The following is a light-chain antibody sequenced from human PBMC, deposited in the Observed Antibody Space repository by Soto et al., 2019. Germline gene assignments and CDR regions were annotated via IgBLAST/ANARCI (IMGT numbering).Light chain of an antibody. CDR3: QQYSTLPHT. Sequence: NVLTQSPGILSLSPGERATLSCRATQSVTNRYFAWYQQKPGQAPRLLICGISSRATDIPDRFSGSGSGTDFTLTISRLEPEDFVVYYCQQYSTLPHTFGQGTKLEVK. V-gene: IGKV3-20*01. J-gene: IGKJ2*01. CDR1: QSVTNRY. CDR2: GIS.